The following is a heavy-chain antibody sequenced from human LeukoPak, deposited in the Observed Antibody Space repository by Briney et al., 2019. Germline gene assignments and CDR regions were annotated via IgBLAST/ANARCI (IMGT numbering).Heavy chain of an antibody. J-gene: IGHJ4*02. Sequence: SETLSLTCTVSGYSISSGYYWGWIRQPPGKGLEWIGSIYHSGSAYYNPSLKSRVTISLDTSNNQFSLKLSSVTAADTAVYYCARDLYSSAYSPFDYWGQGTLVTVSS. V-gene: IGHV4-38-2*02. CDR3: ARDLYSSAYSPFDY. CDR2: IYHSGSA. CDR1: GYSISSGYY. D-gene: IGHD6-19*01.